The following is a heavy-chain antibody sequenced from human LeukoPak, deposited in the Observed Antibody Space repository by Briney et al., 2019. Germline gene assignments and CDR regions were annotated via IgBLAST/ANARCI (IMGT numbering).Heavy chain of an antibody. CDR3: ARAGVATITSGYGMDV. Sequence: SETLSLTCAVYGGSFSGYYWSWIRQPPGKGLEWIGEINHSGSTNYNPSLKSRVTISVDTSKNQFSLNLSSVTAADTAVYYCARAGVATITSGYGMDVWGKGTTVTVSS. V-gene: IGHV4-34*01. CDR2: INHSGST. D-gene: IGHD5-12*01. J-gene: IGHJ6*04. CDR1: GGSFSGYY.